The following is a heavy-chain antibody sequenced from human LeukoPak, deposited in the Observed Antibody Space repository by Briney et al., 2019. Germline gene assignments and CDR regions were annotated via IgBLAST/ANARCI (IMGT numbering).Heavy chain of an antibody. CDR1: GFYFSKYG. Sequence: PGRSLRLSFGGSGFYFSKYGMHWVRQAPGKGLEGVAVTSHDGSNEFYGDSGKGRFTIFRDNSKDTLYMKMNSLRDEDTDVYFCAKDAAELRGVVDYWGQGTLVTVSS. D-gene: IGHD3-10*01. CDR3: AKDAAELRGVVDY. J-gene: IGHJ4*02. CDR2: TSHDGSNE. V-gene: IGHV3-30*18.